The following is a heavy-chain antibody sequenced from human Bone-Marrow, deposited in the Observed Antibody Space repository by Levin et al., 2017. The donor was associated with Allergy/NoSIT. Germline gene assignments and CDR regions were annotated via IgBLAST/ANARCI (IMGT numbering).Heavy chain of an antibody. D-gene: IGHD5-12*01. J-gene: IGHJ4*02. CDR3: ARMGRLREFDS. V-gene: IGHV4-31*03. CDR1: GGSISSVAYY. CDR2: IYYSGST. Sequence: KPSETLSLTCSVSGGSISSVAYYWTWIRQHPGKGLEWIGYIYYSGSTDYNPSLKSRATISLDTSKSQFSVRLRSVTAADTAVYFCARMGRLREFDSWGQGTQVTVSP.